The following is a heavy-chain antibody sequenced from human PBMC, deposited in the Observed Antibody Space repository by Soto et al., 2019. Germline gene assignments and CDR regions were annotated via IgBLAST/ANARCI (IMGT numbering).Heavy chain of an antibody. Sequence: QLQLQESGSGLVKPSQTLSLTCVVSGGSFSSGGYSWSWIRQPPGKGLEWIGYIYDSGSTHYSPSLKSRVTISVDTSKNQFSLKLNSVTAADTAVYYCARGSASLQLWGYFDNWGQGTLVTVSS. CDR1: GGSFSSGGYS. CDR3: ARGSASLQLWGYFDN. CDR2: IYDSGST. D-gene: IGHD5-18*01. V-gene: IGHV4-30-2*01. J-gene: IGHJ4*02.